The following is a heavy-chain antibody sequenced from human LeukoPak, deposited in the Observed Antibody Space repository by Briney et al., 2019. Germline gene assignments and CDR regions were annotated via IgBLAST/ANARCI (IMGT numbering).Heavy chain of an antibody. CDR3: ARDPAPYSSSWYYWYFDL. CDR2: IWYDGSNK. V-gene: IGHV3-33*01. Sequence: LPGGSLRLSCAASGFTFSSYGMHWVRQAPGKGLEWVAVIWYDGSNKYYADSVKGRFTISRDNSKNTLYLQMNSLRAEDTAVYYCARDPAPYSSSWYYWYFDLWGRGTLVTVSS. CDR1: GFTFSSYG. D-gene: IGHD6-13*01. J-gene: IGHJ2*01.